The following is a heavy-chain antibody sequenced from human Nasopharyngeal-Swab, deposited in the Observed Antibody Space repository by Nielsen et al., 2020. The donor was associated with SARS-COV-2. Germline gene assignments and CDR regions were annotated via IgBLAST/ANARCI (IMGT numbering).Heavy chain of an antibody. J-gene: IGHJ6*02. Sequence: SETLSLTCTVSGASISSYYWSWIRQPAGKGLEWIGRIYTSGSTNYNPSLKSRVTMSVDTSKNQFSLKLSSVTAADTAVYYCARDEEMATTDYGMDVWGQGTTVTVSS. CDR3: ARDEEMATTDYGMDV. CDR2: IYTSGST. V-gene: IGHV4-4*07. CDR1: GASISSYY. D-gene: IGHD5-24*01.